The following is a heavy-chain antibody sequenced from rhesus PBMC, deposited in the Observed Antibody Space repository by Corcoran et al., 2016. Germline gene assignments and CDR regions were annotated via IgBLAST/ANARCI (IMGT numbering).Heavy chain of an antibody. V-gene: IGHV1-70*01. J-gene: IGHJ4*01. CDR1: GYIFTSYV. CDR3: AAVEVEYCTGSGCYWNYFDY. D-gene: IGHD2-21*01. CDR2: IHPGYDST. Sequence: QEQLVQSGAEVKKPGASVKVSCKASGYIFTSYVISCLRQAPGQGFERMEGIHPGYDSTIYAQKFQGRVTITADMSTSTVYMELSSLRSEDIAVYYCAAVEVEYCTGSGCYWNYFDYWGQGVLVTVSS.